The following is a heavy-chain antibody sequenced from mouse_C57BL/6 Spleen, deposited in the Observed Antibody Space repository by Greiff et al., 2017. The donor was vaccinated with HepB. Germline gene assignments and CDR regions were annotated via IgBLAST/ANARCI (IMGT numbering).Heavy chain of an antibody. V-gene: IGHV5-17*01. CDR2: ISSGSSTI. CDR3: ARVGNYYYFDY. Sequence: EVMLVESGGGLVKPGGSLKLSCAASGFTFSDYGMHWVRQAPEKGLEWVAYISSGSSTIYYADTVKGRFTISRDNAKNTLFLQMTSLRSEDTAMYYCARVGNYYYFDYWGQGTTLTVSS. J-gene: IGHJ2*01. D-gene: IGHD2-1*01. CDR1: GFTFSDYG.